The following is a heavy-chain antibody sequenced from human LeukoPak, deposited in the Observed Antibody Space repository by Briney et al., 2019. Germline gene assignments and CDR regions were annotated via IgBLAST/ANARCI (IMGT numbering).Heavy chain of an antibody. CDR2: INPNSGGT. D-gene: IGHD2-15*01. CDR1: GYTFTGYY. J-gene: IGHJ4*02. V-gene: IGHV1-2*02. Sequence: ASVKVSCKASGYTFTGYYMHWVRQAPGQGLEWMGWINPNSGGTNYAQKFQGRVTMTRDTSVSTAYMELSSLRSDDTAVYYCARSLRYCSGGGCYSLGYWGQGTLVTVSS. CDR3: ARSLRYCSGGGCYSLGY.